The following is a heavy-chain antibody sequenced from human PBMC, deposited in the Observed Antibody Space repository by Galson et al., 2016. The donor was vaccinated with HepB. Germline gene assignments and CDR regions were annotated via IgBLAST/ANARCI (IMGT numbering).Heavy chain of an antibody. Sequence: SLRLSCAASGFTFSSYTMNWVRQAPGKGLEWVSYISSNGATIYCADSVKGRFTLTRDNAKNSLYLQMNSLRDEDTAVYFCARVLFGSGSYWCLDVWGQGTTVTVSS. CDR2: ISSNGATI. J-gene: IGHJ6*02. V-gene: IGHV3-48*02. D-gene: IGHD3-10*01. CDR3: ARVLFGSGSYWCLDV. CDR1: GFTFSSYT.